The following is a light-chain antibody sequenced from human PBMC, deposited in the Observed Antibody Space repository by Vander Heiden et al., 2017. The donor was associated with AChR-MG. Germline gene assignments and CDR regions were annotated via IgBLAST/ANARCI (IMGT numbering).Light chain of an antibody. CDR2: DAS. CDR3: QQRA. V-gene: IGKV1-33*01. J-gene: IGKJ1*01. Sequence: DIQMTQSPSSLSASVGDRVTITCQASQDISNYLNWYQQKPGKAPKRLIYDASNLETGVPSRFSGSGSGTDFTFTISSLQPEDIATYYCQQRAFGQGTKVEIK. CDR1: QDISNY.